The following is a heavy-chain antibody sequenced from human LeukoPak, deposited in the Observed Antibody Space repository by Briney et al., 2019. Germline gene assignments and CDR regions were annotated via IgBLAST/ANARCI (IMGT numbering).Heavy chain of an antibody. Sequence: PGRSLRLSCAASGFTFSSYAMHWVRQAPGKGLEWVAVISYDGSNKYYADSVKGRFTISRDNSKNTLYLQMNSPRAEDTAVYYCARAIFPTPGYSSGWYEYYYYYGMDVWGQGTTVTVSS. V-gene: IGHV3-30-3*01. D-gene: IGHD6-19*01. CDR3: ARAIFPTPGYSSGWYEYYYYYGMDV. J-gene: IGHJ6*02. CDR2: ISYDGSNK. CDR1: GFTFSSYA.